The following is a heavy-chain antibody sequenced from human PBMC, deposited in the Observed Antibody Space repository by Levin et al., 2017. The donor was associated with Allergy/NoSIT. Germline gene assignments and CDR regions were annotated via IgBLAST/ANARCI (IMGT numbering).Heavy chain of an antibody. CDR2: ISGSAGST. CDR3: AKSDYWYFDR. Sequence: GGSLRLSCVASGFTFSNYAMSWVRQAPGKGLEWVSFISGSAGSTYYADSVKGRFTISRDNSKNTLYLQMNSLRAEDTAVYYCAKSDYWYFDRWGRGTLVSVSS. V-gene: IGHV3-23*01. J-gene: IGHJ2*01. CDR1: GFTFSNYA.